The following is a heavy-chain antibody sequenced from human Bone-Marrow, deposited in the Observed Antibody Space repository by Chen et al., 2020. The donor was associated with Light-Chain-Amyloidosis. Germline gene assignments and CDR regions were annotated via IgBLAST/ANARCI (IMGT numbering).Heavy chain of an antibody. CDR1: GYTCPNYW. CDR2: IYPDDSDA. J-gene: IGHJ4*02. CDR3: ARRRDGYNFDY. V-gene: IGHV5-51*01. Sequence: EVQLEQSGPEVKKPGESLKLPCKGSGYTCPNYWIGWVRQMPGKGLEWMGVIYPDDSDARYSPSFEGQVTISADKSITTAYLQWRSLKASDTAMYYCARRRDGYNFDYWGQGTLVTVSS. D-gene: IGHD5-12*01.